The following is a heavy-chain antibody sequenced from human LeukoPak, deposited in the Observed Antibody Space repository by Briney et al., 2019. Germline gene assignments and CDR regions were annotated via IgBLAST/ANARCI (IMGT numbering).Heavy chain of an antibody. CDR2: IKQNGGQI. CDR3: ARLGARPMLQS. D-gene: IGHD3-16*01. CDR1: EFTFGSYW. Sequence: PGGSLRLAWAAAEFTFGSYWMSWVRQAAGKVREWVANIKQNGGQIYYLGSVKGRFTVSRGNAKKSLWRQVGSRRAEATAVHHCARLGARPMLQSWGQGTLVHLSS. V-gene: IGHV3-7*01. J-gene: IGHJ5*02.